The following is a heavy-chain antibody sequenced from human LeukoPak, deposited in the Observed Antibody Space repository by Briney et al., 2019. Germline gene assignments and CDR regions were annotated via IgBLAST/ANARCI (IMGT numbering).Heavy chain of an antibody. J-gene: IGHJ4*02. CDR2: ISSSSSYI. Sequence: GGSLRLSCAASGFTFSSYSMNWVRQAPGKGLEWVPSISSSSSYIYYADSVKGRFTISRDNAKNSLYLQMNSLRAEDTAVYYCARDTSLITIFGVVIDYFDYWGQGTLVTVSS. CDR3: ARDTSLITIFGVVIDYFDY. D-gene: IGHD3-3*01. CDR1: GFTFSSYS. V-gene: IGHV3-21*01.